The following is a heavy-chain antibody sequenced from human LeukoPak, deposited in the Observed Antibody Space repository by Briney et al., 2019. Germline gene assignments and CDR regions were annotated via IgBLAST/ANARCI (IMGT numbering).Heavy chain of an antibody. D-gene: IGHD2-2*01. CDR1: GGSISSGGYY. CDR2: ISGSGGST. CDR3: AKDRPQEYCSSTSCYADYYYGMDV. V-gene: IGHV3-23*01. J-gene: IGHJ6*02. Sequence: SSETLSLTCTVSGGSISSGGYYWSWIRQAPGKGLEWVSAISGSGGSTYYADSVKGRFTISRDNSKNTLYLQMNSLRAEDTAVYYCAKDRPQEYCSSTSCYADYYYGMDVWGQGTTVTVSS.